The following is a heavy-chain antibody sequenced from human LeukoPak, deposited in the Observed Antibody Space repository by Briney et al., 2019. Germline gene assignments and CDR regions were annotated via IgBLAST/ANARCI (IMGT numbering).Heavy chain of an antibody. V-gene: IGHV3-21*04. CDR2: ISSSSSYI. CDR1: GFTFSSYS. Sequence: GGSLRLSCAASGFTFSSYSMNWVRQAPGKGLEWVSSISSSSSYIYYADSVKGRFTISRDNAKNSLYLQMNSLRAEDTALYYCARDGRYYYMDVWGKGTTVTVSS. J-gene: IGHJ6*03. CDR3: ARDGRYYYMDV.